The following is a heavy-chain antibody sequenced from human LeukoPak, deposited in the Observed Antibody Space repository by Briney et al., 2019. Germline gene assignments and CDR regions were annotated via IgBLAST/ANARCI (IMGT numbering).Heavy chain of an antibody. D-gene: IGHD5-24*01. V-gene: IGHV3-30*03. J-gene: IGHJ4*02. CDR2: ISYYGSNK. Sequence: GGSLRLSCVASAFTFTTYTMKWVRHAPGKGREWVAAISYYGSNKYHADSVKGRFTISRDNSKNTLYLQMNSLRVEDTAVYYCAPEGDGYILFDYWGQGTLVTVS. CDR1: AFTFTTYT. CDR3: APEGDGYILFDY.